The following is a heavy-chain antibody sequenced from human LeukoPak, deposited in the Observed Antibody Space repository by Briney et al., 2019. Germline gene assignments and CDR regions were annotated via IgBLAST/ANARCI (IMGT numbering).Heavy chain of an antibody. CDR3: ARELIEIVVVPAALTYYFDY. CDR1: GGSISSYY. V-gene: IGHV4-4*07. D-gene: IGHD2-2*01. Sequence: SETLSLTCTVSGGSISSYYWSWIRQPAGKGLEWIGRIYTSGSTNYNPSLKSRVTISVDTSKNQFSLKLSSVTAADAAVYYCARELIEIVVVPAALTYYFDYWGQGTLVTVSS. J-gene: IGHJ4*02. CDR2: IYTSGST.